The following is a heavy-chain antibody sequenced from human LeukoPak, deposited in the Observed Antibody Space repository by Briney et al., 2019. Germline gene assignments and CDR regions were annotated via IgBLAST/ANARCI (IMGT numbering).Heavy chain of an antibody. J-gene: IGHJ5*02. CDR2: INPNSGGT. CDR1: AYTFTGYD. Sequence: AGGNVSCKASAYTFTGYDMDWVRQARGQGLGWMGWINPNSGGTNYAQKVQGRVTMTRDTSISTAYTELSRLRSHDTAVYYCARAYSDFWSAYSNWFDPWGQGTLVTVSS. V-gene: IGHV1-2*02. D-gene: IGHD3-3*01. CDR3: ARAYSDFWSAYSNWFDP.